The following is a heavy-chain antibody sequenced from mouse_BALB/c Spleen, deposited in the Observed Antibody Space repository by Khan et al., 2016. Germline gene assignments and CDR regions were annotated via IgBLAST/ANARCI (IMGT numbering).Heavy chain of an antibody. J-gene: IGHJ3*01. CDR1: DYTFSSYW. CDR3: ARGPY. V-gene: IGHV1-9*01. Sequence: QVQLQQSGAELMKPGASVNISCKATDYTFSSYWIEWVKERPGHGLEWIGEILPGSVTTNYNGTFKGKATFTAETSSSTAYMQLSSLTSEDAAVYYCARGPYWGQGTLVTVAA. CDR2: ILPGSVTT.